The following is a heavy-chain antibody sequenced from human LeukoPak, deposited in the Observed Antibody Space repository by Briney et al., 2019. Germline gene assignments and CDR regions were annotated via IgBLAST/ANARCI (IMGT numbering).Heavy chain of an antibody. CDR2: ISGSSYL. CDR3: AKAYYDSSGYSYYFDY. J-gene: IGHJ4*02. D-gene: IGHD3-22*01. Sequence: GGSLRLSCAASGFPFSAYSMNWVRQARGKGLDGVSSISGSSYLYYVDYVKGRLPISRDNAKNSLYLHMNSLRAEDTAVYYCAKAYYDSSGYSYYFDYWGQGTLVTVSS. V-gene: IGHV3-21*01. CDR1: GFPFSAYS.